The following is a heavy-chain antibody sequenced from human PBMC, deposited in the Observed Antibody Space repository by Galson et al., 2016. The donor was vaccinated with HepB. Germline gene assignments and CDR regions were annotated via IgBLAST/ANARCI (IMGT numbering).Heavy chain of an antibody. CDR1: GFTFSSYA. CDR3: ARDGVLLWFGELPPNWFDP. V-gene: IGHV3-30-3*01. Sequence: SLRLSCAASGFTFSSYAMHWVRQAPGKGLEWVAVISYDGSNKYYADSVKGRFTISRDNSKNTLYLQMNSLRAEDTAVYYCARDGVLLWFGELPPNWFDPWGQGTLVTVSS. J-gene: IGHJ5*02. D-gene: IGHD3-10*01. CDR2: ISYDGSNK.